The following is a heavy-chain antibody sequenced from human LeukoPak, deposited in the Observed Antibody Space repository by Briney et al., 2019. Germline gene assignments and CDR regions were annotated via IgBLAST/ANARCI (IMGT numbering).Heavy chain of an antibody. V-gene: IGHV3-33*08. D-gene: IGHD2-2*01. CDR2: VWANGNTK. J-gene: IGHJ4*02. Sequence: GGSLRLSCAASGFTFSTYTMHWVRQAPGKGLEWVAVVWANGNTKYYADSVRGRFTISRDNSKNTLYLQIHSLRAEDTATYYCTRDNANRAYDFWGQGTLVTVSS. CDR1: GFTFSTYT. CDR3: TRDNANRAYDF.